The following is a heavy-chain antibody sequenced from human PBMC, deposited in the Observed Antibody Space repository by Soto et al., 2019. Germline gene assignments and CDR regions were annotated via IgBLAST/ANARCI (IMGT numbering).Heavy chain of an antibody. D-gene: IGHD3-9*01. CDR2: ISSSSSTI. J-gene: IGHJ4*02. Sequence: PXGSLRLSCAASGFTFSSYSMNWVRQAPGKGLEWVSYISSSSSTIYYADSVKGRFTISRDNAKNSLYLQMNSLRAEDTAVYYCARGAGYDILTGYYTFDYWGQGTLVTVSS. V-gene: IGHV3-48*01. CDR3: ARGAGYDILTGYYTFDY. CDR1: GFTFSSYS.